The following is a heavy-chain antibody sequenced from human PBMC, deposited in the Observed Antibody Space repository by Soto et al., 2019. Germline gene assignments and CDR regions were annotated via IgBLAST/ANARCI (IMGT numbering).Heavy chain of an antibody. Sequence: GGSLRLSCAASGFTFSSYAMSWVRQAPGKGLEWVSAISGSGGSTYYADSVKGRFTISRDNSKNTPYLQMNSLRAEDTAVYYCAKDAQWLVQSAGAYWGQGTLVTVSS. CDR3: AKDAQWLVQSAGAY. J-gene: IGHJ4*02. D-gene: IGHD6-19*01. CDR1: GFTFSSYA. CDR2: ISGSGGST. V-gene: IGHV3-23*01.